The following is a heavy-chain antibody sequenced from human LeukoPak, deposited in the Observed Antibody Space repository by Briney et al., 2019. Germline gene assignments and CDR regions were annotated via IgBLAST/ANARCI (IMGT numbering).Heavy chain of an antibody. CDR3: ARDVVVVPAAIHYGMDV. CDR2: INHSGRT. J-gene: IGHJ6*02. D-gene: IGHD2-2*01. V-gene: IGHV4-34*01. Sequence: SETLSLTCAVYGGSFSDYFWGWIRQPPGKGLEWIGEINHSGRTYYNPSLKSRVTISVDTSKNQFSLNMSSVTAADTAVYYCARDVVVVPAAIHYGMDVWGQGTTVTVSS. CDR1: GGSFSDYF.